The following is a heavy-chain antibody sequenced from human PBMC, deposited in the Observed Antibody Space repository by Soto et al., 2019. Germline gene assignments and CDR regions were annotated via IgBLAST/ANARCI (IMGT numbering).Heavy chain of an antibody. D-gene: IGHD2-21*02. CDR2: INPGGGRT. CDR1: GDTFTSYY. V-gene: IGHV1-46*01. CDR3: ARGPSCGGDCYLFDY. J-gene: IGHJ4*02. Sequence: QVQLVQSGAEVTKPGASVKLSCKASGDTFTSYYIHWVRQAPGQGLEWVAMINPGGGRTKNAQMFKGRVTLTRDTSTCTVAMELSSVTSADTAVYYCARGPSCGGDCYLFDYWGQGSLVTVSS.